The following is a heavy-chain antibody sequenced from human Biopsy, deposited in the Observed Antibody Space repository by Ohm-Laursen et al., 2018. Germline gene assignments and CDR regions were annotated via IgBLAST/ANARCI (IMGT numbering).Heavy chain of an antibody. D-gene: IGHD5-12*01. CDR3: TVDLGRGFH. CDR2: IKNKSDGEAT. V-gene: IGHV3-15*01. CDR1: GFTFTHAW. J-gene: IGHJ4*02. Sequence: SLRLSCTASGFTFTHAWMSWVRQGPGTGLEWLGRIKNKSDGEATDYAAAVQGRFAISRDDSTNTFYLQMNSLKSEDTGVFYCTVDLGRGFHWGQGTLVTVSS.